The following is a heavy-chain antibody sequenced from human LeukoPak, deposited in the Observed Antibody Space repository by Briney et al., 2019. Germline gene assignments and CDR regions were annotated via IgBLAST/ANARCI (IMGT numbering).Heavy chain of an antibody. V-gene: IGHV1-69*04. D-gene: IGHD3-22*01. CDR3: ARGVRAYYYDSSTPYYFDY. CDR1: GGTFSSYA. CDR2: IIPILGIA. Sequence: ASVKVSCKASGGTFSSYAISWVRQAPGQGLEWMGRIIPILGIANYAQKFQGRVTITADKSTSTAYMELSSLRSEDTAVYYCARGVRAYYYDSSTPYYFDYWGQGTLVTVSS. J-gene: IGHJ4*02.